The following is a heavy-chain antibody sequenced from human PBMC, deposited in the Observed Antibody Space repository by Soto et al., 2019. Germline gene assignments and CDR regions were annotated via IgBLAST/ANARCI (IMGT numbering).Heavy chain of an antibody. CDR3: ARGGEGCIRTSCYFDP. CDR1: GGTFSSYA. CDR2: IIPMFGTP. V-gene: IGHV1-69*12. D-gene: IGHD2-2*01. Sequence: QVQLVQSGAEVKKPGSSVKVSCKASGGTFSSYAISWVRQAPGQGLEWLGGIIPMFGTPNYAQKFQGRVTITADESPSTAYMELSSLRSEDTAVYYCARGGEGCIRTSCYFDPWGQGSLVAVSS. J-gene: IGHJ5*02.